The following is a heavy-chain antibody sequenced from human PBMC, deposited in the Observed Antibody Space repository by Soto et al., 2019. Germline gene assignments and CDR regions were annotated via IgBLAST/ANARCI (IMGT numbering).Heavy chain of an antibody. J-gene: IGHJ4*02. CDR3: ATTGSVAATFDH. Sequence: QVPLVESGGGLVKPGGSLRVSCVVSGFTFSDHYMSWIRQAPGKGLEWISYISSNSGHTNYADSVKGRFTISRDNAKNSLYLQLGSLRAEDTAVYYCATTGSVAATFDHWGQGTLVTVSS. CDR2: ISSNSGHT. D-gene: IGHD5-12*01. V-gene: IGHV3-11*05. CDR1: GFTFSDHY.